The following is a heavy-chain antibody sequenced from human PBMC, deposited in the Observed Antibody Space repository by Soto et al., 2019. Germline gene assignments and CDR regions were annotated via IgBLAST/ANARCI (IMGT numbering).Heavy chain of an antibody. V-gene: IGHV3-48*01. D-gene: IGHD4-17*01. J-gene: IGHJ4*02. CDR1: GFTFRTYG. CDR3: AGDLKNYVDTLQGFDS. CDR2: ISGDSRIT. Sequence: EVQLVESGGGLVQPGGSLGLSCAASGFTFRTYGMNWVRQAPGKGLEWISYISGDSRITYYADSVKGRFTISRDYADNSLLLQMYSLRAEDTALYYCAGDLKNYVDTLQGFDSWDQGTLVTVSS.